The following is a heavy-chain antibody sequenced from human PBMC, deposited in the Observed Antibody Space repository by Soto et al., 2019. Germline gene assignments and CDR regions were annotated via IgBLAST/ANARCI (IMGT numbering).Heavy chain of an antibody. V-gene: IGHV4-59*01. D-gene: IGHD2-21*02. Sequence: QVQLQESGPGLVKPSETLSLTCTVSGGSISSYYWSWIRQPPGKGLEGIGYIYYSGSTNYNPSLKSRVTISVDTSKNQFSLKLSSVTAADTAVYYCASREGRSTAGLGYWGQGTLVTVSS. CDR1: GGSISSYY. J-gene: IGHJ4*02. CDR2: IYYSGST. CDR3: ASREGRSTAGLGY.